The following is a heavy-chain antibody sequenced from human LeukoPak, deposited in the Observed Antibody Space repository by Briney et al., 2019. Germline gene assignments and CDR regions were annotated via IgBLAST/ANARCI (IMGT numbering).Heavy chain of an antibody. J-gene: IGHJ3*02. D-gene: IGHD1-26*01. V-gene: IGHV3-53*01. CDR3: ARDGHSGSYWYAFDI. CDR1: GFTVSSNY. CDR2: IYSGGST. Sequence: GGSLRLSCAASGFTVSSNYMSWVRQAPGKGLEWVSVIYSGGSTYYADSVKGRFTISRDNSKNTLYLQMNSLRAEDTAVYYCARDGHSGSYWYAFDIWGQGTMVTVSS.